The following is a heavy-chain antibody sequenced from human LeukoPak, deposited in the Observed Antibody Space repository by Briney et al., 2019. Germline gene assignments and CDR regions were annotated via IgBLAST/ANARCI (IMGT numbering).Heavy chain of an antibody. V-gene: IGHV3-48*01. CDR3: AKDRTVVLPLYFDY. CDR2: ISSSPGSSTI. CDR1: GFTFSSYS. Sequence: GGSLRLSCAGSGFTFSSYSMNWVRQAPGKGLEWISYISSSPGSSTIEYADSVKGRFTISRDNSKNTLYLQMNSLRAEDTAVYYCAKDRTVVLPLYFDYWGQGTLVTVSS. J-gene: IGHJ4*02. D-gene: IGHD3-22*01.